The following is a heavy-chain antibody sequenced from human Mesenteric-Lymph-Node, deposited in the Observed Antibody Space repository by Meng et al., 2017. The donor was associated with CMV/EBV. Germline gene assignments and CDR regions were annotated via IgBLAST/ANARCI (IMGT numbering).Heavy chain of an antibody. CDR2: IDTAGET. CDR3: ARDGSYQSQPPYYYYGLDV. J-gene: IGHJ6*02. Sequence: GESLKISCVASGLTFSTYDMHWVRQGTRKGLEWVSTIDTAGETYYPGSVKGRFTISRESARSSLYLPMNSLRAGDTAVYYCARDGSYQSQPPYYYYGLDVWGQGTTVTVSS. D-gene: IGHD2-2*01. V-gene: IGHV3-13*01. CDR1: GLTFSTYD.